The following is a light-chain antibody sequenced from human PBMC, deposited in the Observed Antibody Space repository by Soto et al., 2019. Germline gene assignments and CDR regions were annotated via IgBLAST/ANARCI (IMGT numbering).Light chain of an antibody. CDR3: QQRDNWPPT. J-gene: IGKJ3*01. CDR2: GAS. CDR1: QSVDSSS. V-gene: IGKV3D-20*02. Sequence: EIVLTQSPGTLSLSPGERATLSCGASQSVDSSSFAWFQQKPGQPPRLLIIGASSRATGIPDRFSGSGSGTDFTLTISRLEPEDFAVYYCQQRDNWPPTFGPGTTVEI.